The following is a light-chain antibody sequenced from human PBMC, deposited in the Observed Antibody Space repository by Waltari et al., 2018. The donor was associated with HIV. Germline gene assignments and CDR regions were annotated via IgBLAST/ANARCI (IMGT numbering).Light chain of an antibody. CDR2: KDT. Sequence: SYELTQPPSVSVSPGQTARITCSGDALPKQYAYWYHQKPGQAPVLVIYKDTERPSGIPERFSGSSSGTTVTLTISGVHAEDEADYYCQSADSSGTCVFGGGTKLTVL. V-gene: IGLV3-25*03. J-gene: IGLJ3*02. CDR3: QSADSSGTCV. CDR1: ALPKQY.